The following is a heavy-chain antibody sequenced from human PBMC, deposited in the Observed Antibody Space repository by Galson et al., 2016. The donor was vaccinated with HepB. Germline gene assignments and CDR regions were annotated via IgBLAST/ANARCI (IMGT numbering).Heavy chain of an antibody. Sequence: SVKVSCKASGYTFTDYYLHWVRQAPGQGLEWMGRIHPNSGGTNYAQKFQGGVTMTRERSISTVYMELSSLRSDDTAVYYCARILGSSWYSGGYYYGMDVWGQGTTVTVSS. CDR1: GYTFTDYY. CDR2: IHPNSGGT. V-gene: IGHV1-2*06. D-gene: IGHD6-13*01. J-gene: IGHJ6*02. CDR3: ARILGSSWYSGGYYYGMDV.